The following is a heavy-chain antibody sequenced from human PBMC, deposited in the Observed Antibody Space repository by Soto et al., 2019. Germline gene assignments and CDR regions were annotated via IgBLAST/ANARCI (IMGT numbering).Heavy chain of an antibody. Sequence: SETLSLTCAVSSGSIDNVYWWSWVRQSPGKGLEWIGETSHDGVTNYNPSLEGRVTISIDKSKNQFSLKLSSVTAADTAVYYCARGGWRLIDYWGQGTLVTVSS. D-gene: IGHD2-21*02. CDR3: ARGGWRLIDY. CDR1: SGSIDNVYW. V-gene: IGHV4-4*02. CDR2: TSHDGVT. J-gene: IGHJ4*02.